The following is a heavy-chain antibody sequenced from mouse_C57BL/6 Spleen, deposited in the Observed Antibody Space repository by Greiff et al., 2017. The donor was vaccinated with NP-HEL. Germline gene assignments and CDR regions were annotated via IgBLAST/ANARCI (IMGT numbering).Heavy chain of an antibody. Sequence: QLVESGEGLVKPGGSLKLSCAASGFTFSSYAMSWVRQTPEKRLEWVAYISSGGDYIYYADTVKGRFTISRDNARNTLYLQMSSLKSEDTAMYYCTRDREGYYDFLAWFAYWGQGTLVTVSA. CDR1: GFTFSSYA. V-gene: IGHV5-9-1*02. CDR3: TRDREGYYDFLAWFAY. D-gene: IGHD2-4*01. CDR2: ISSGGDYI. J-gene: IGHJ3*01.